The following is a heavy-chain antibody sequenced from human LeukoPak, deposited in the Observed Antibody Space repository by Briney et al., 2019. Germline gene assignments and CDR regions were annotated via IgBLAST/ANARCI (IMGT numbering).Heavy chain of an antibody. Sequence: GGSLRLSCAASGFTVSSNYMSWVRQAPGKGLEWVSSISSSSSYIYYADSVKGRFTISRDNAKNSLYLQMNSLRAEDTAVYYCARWSIFGVAPEAWNDYWGQGTLVTVSS. D-gene: IGHD3-3*01. CDR2: ISSSSSYI. J-gene: IGHJ4*02. CDR1: GFTVSSNY. V-gene: IGHV3-21*01. CDR3: ARWSIFGVAPEAWNDY.